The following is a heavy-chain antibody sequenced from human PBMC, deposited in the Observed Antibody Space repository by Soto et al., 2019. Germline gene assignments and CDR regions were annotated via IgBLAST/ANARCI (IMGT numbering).Heavy chain of an antibody. J-gene: IGHJ3*02. V-gene: IGHV4-34*01. D-gene: IGHD4-17*01. CDR3: ARESWGGDYGGAFDI. Sequence: PSETLSLTCAVYGGSFSGCSWSWIRQPPGKGLEWIGEINHSGSTNYDPSLKSRVTIAVDTSKNQFSLKLSSVTAADTAVYYCARESWGGDYGGAFDIWVQGTMATVS. CDR2: INHSGST. CDR1: GGSFSGCS.